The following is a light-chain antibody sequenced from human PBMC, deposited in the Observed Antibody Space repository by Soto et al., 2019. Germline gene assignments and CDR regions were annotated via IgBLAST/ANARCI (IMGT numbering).Light chain of an antibody. CDR1: QSVSSNY. J-gene: IGKJ1*01. Sequence: EIVLTQSPGTLSLSPGERATLSCRASQSVSSNYLAWYQQKPGQAPRLLIYGASSRATGIPDRFSGSGSGTDFTLTISRLEPEDFAVYYCQQYDSSSWTFGQGTKVDIK. CDR2: GAS. V-gene: IGKV3-20*01. CDR3: QQYDSSSWT.